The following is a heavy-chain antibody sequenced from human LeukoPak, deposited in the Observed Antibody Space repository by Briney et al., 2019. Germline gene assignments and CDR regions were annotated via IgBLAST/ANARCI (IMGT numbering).Heavy chain of an antibody. CDR3: ARINYCDSSGYSYYFDY. CDR2: IYPGDSDT. J-gene: IGHJ4*02. V-gene: IGHV5-51*01. D-gene: IGHD3-22*01. CDR1: GYSFTSYW. Sequence: GASLKISCKGSGYSFTSYWIGWVRQTPGKGLEWMGIIYPGDSDTRYSPSFQGQVTISADKSISTAYLQWSRLKASDTAMYYCARINYCDSSGYSYYFDYWGQGTLVTVSS.